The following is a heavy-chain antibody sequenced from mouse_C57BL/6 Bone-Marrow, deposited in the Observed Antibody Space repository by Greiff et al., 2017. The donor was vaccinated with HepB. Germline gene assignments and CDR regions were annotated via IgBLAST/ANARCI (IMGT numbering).Heavy chain of an antibody. Sequence: QVQLQQSGAELVRPGSSVKLSCKASGYTFTSYWMHWVKQRPIQGLEWIGNIDPSDSETHYNQKFKDKATLTVDKSSSTAYMQLSSLTSEDSAVYYCARLSYSTLDYWGQGTTLTVSS. J-gene: IGHJ2*01. V-gene: IGHV1-52*01. D-gene: IGHD2-5*01. CDR3: ARLSYSTLDY. CDR1: GYTFTSYW. CDR2: IDPSDSET.